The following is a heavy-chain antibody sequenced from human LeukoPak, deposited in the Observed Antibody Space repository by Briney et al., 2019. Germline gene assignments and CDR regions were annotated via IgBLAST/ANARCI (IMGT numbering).Heavy chain of an antibody. CDR1: GFSFSTYW. CDR2: IMRDGSEK. Sequence: GGSLRLSCAASGFSFSTYWMNWVRQPPGKGLEWVANIMRDGSEKYHVDSVKGRFTISRDNAKNSLYLQMNSLRAEDTAVYYCARDPSRGYSYGYADYWGQGSLVTVSS. V-gene: IGHV3-7*01. J-gene: IGHJ4*02. D-gene: IGHD5-18*01. CDR3: ARDPSRGYSYGYADY.